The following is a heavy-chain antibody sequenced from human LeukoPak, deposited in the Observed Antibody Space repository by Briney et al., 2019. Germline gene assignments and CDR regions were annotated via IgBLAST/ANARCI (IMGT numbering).Heavy chain of an antibody. V-gene: IGHV3-21*01. D-gene: IGHD6-13*01. J-gene: IGHJ6*03. CDR3: ARDFGYSGRDYYYYMDV. Sequence: GGSLRLSCAASGFTFSSYSMNWVRQAPGKGLEWVSSISSSSSYIYYADSVKGRFTISRDNAKNSLYLQMNSLRAEDTAVYYCARDFGYSGRDYYYYMDVWGKGTTVTVSS. CDR1: GFTFSSYS. CDR2: ISSSSSYI.